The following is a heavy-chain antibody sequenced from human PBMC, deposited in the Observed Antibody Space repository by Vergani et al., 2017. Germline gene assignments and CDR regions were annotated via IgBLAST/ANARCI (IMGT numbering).Heavy chain of an antibody. V-gene: IGHV4-39*01. J-gene: IGHJ2*01. CDR1: GDSIISRSYY. D-gene: IGHD3-16*01. Sequence: QMQLQESGPGLVKASETLSLTCTVSGDSIISRSYYWGWIRQPPGKGLEWIGGIYNSGNGDSSSSLKSRVTISADTSKNQFSLRLTSVNAADTAVYYCASGKYYSDSTSHFRGRYFDVWGRGTLVTVPS. CDR2: IYNSGNG. CDR3: ASGKYYSDSTSHFRGRYFDV.